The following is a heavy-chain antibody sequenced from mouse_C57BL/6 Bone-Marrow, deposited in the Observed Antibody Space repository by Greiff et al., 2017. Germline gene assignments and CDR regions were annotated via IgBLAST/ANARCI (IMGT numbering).Heavy chain of an antibody. V-gene: IGHV1-55*01. CDR2: IYPTSGRT. Sequence: QVQLQQPGAELVKPGASVKMSCKASGYNFNSYWITWVKQRPGQGLEWIGDIYPTSGRTNYNEKFQSKAILTVDTSSNTAYMQLSSLTSEDSAVFYCARSGPLGRSFDYWGQGTTLTVSS. CDR3: ARSGPLGRSFDY. CDR1: GYNFNSYW. J-gene: IGHJ2*01. D-gene: IGHD4-1*01.